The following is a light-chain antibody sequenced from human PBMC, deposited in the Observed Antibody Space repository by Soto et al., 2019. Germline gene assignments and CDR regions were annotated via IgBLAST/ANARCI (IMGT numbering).Light chain of an antibody. V-gene: IGKV2-30*02. CDR2: EVS. Sequence: DVVMTQSPLSLPVTLGQPASISCRSSQSLIHSDGSTYLNWFQQRPGQSPRRLIYEVSDRDSGVRARFSGSGSGPDFTLKISRVEAEDVGVYYCMQGTHWPWTFGQGTEVELK. CDR1: QSLIHSDGSTY. CDR3: MQGTHWPWT. J-gene: IGKJ1*01.